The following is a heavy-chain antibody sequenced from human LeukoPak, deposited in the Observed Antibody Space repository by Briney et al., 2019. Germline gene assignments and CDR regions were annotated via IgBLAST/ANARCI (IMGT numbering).Heavy chain of an antibody. CDR3: ARDGQGAGKTFDY. V-gene: IGHV1-2*02. CDR2: INPKSGGT. D-gene: IGHD6-13*01. J-gene: IGHJ4*02. Sequence: ASVKVSCKASGYTFTDYYMHWVRQAPGQGLEWMGWINPKSGGTKYAQKFQGRVTMTRDTSISTAYMDLSRLRSGDTAMYYCARDGQGAGKTFDYWGQGTLVTVSS. CDR1: GYTFTDYY.